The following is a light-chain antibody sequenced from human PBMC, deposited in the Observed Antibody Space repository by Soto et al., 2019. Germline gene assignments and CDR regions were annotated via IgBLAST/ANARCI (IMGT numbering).Light chain of an antibody. CDR3: QQRYATPRT. CDR1: QSISNY. CDR2: GAY. Sequence: DIQMTQSPSSLSASVGDRVTITCRASQSISNYLNWYQQKPGKAPKLLIYGAYSLQSGVPSRFSGSGSGTDFTLNISSLQPEDFATYYCQQRYATPRTFGQGTKVEIK. J-gene: IGKJ1*01. V-gene: IGKV1-39*01.